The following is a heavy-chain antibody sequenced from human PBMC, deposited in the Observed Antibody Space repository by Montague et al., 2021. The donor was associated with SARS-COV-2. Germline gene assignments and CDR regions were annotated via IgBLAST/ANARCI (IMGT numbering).Heavy chain of an antibody. CDR3: ARRITMVRGVTKRNNWFVP. V-gene: IGHV4-4*02. Sequence: SETLSLTCAVSGGSISSDNWWSWVRQSPGKGLEWIGEIFHSGSTNYNPSLKSRVTMSVDKSKNDFSLKLSPVTAADTAMYYCARRITMVRGVTKRNNWFVPWGRGILVTVSS. CDR1: GGSISSDNW. CDR2: IFHSGST. D-gene: IGHD3-10*01. J-gene: IGHJ5*02.